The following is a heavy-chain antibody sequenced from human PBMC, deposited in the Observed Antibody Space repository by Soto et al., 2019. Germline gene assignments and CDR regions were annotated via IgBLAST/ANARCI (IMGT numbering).Heavy chain of an antibody. J-gene: IGHJ6*02. CDR1: GFTFSNYW. V-gene: IGHV3-74*01. Sequence: GGSLRLSCAASGFTFSNYWMHWVRQAPGKGLVWVSRINSDASTATYADSVKGRFTISRDNAKSTLFLQMNSLRAEDSALYYCARDTRTCGSSCYYYFGLDVWGQGTKVTVSS. CDR3: ARDTRTCGSSCYYYFGLDV. D-gene: IGHD2-2*01. CDR2: INSDASTA.